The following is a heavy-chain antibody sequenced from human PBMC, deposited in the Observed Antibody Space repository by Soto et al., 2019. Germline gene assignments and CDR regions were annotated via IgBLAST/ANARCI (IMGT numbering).Heavy chain of an antibody. CDR2: INAGNGNT. V-gene: IGHV1-3*01. CDR1: GYTFTSYA. J-gene: IGHJ3*02. CDR3: ARGKRHYGSGGRDDFDI. Sequence: QVQLVQSGSEVKKPGASVKVSCKASGYTFTSYAMHWVRQAPGQRLEWMGWINAGNGNTKYSQKFQGRVTISRDTSASTAYMELSSLRSEDTAVYYCARGKRHYGSGGRDDFDIWGRGTKVTVSS. D-gene: IGHD3-10*01.